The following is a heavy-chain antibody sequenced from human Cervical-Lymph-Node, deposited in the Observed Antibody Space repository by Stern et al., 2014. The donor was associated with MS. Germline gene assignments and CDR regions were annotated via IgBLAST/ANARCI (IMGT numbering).Heavy chain of an antibody. V-gene: IGHV3-30-3*01. Sequence: QVQLVQSGGGVVLPGRSLKLSCAASGFTFNSYAMHWVRQAPGKGLEWVSVISFDESDKYYADSVKGRFTISRDNSKHTLFLQMNSLRPEDTAVYYCARDRVSNFGGLDVWGQGTTVTVSS. D-gene: IGHD4-11*01. CDR3: ARDRVSNFGGLDV. CDR2: ISFDESDK. CDR1: GFTFNSYA. J-gene: IGHJ6*02.